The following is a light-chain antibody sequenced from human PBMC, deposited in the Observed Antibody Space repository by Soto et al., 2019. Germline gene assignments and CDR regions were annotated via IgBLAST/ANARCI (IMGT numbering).Light chain of an antibody. CDR3: QQSNRFPLT. CDR2: AAA. V-gene: IGKV1-12*01. J-gene: IGKJ5*01. CDR1: QDISSW. Sequence: DIQMTQSPSSVSAFVGDRVTITCRASQDISSWLAWYEQKQGKASKLLIYAAASLESGVPSRFNGSWSGTILLVTVSSLQPEDCAPCYCQQSNRFPLTFGQGTRLEI.